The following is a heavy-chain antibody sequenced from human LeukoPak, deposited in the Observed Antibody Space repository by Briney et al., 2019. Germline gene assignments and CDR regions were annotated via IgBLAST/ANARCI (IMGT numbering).Heavy chain of an antibody. J-gene: IGHJ4*02. Sequence: SETLSLTCTVSGGSISSSNYYWGWIRQPPGKGLEWIGSIYYSGSTYYNPSLKSRVTIFVDTSKNQSSLKLSSVTAADTAVYYCATSYYYDSSGYRILDYWGQGTLVTVSS. D-gene: IGHD3-22*01. CDR3: ATSYYYDSSGYRILDY. CDR2: IYYSGST. CDR1: GGSISSSNYY. V-gene: IGHV4-39*01.